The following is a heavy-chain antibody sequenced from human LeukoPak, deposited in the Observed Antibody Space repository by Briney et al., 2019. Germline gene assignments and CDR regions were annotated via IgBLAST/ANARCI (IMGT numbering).Heavy chain of an antibody. CDR1: GGSFSGYY. CDR3: ARGWSRIAAAGGFDY. CDR2: INHSGST. D-gene: IGHD6-13*01. J-gene: IGHJ4*02. V-gene: IGHV4-34*01. Sequence: SETLSLTCAVHGGSFSGYYWSWIRQPPGKGLEWIGEINHSGSTNYNPSLKSRVTISVDTSKNQFSLKLSSVTAADTAVYYCARGWSRIAAAGGFDYWGQGTLVTVSS.